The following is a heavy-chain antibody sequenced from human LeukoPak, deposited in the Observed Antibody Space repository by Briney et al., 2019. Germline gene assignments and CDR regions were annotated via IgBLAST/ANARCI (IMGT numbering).Heavy chain of an antibody. V-gene: IGHV3-30*03. CDR3: ARSFDF. Sequence: GGSLRLSCAASGFTFSTYDMHWVRQAPGKGLEWVAVTSYDGGNKYYVDSVKGRFTISRDNSKNTLYLQMNSLRDEDTAVYYCARSFDFWGQGTLVTVSS. CDR2: TSYDGGNK. J-gene: IGHJ4*02. CDR1: GFTFSTYD.